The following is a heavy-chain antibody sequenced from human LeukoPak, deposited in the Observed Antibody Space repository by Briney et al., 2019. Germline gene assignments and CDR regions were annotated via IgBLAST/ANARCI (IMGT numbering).Heavy chain of an antibody. CDR3: ATDLASGTTWDY. V-gene: IGHV1-24*01. J-gene: IGHJ4*02. D-gene: IGHD1-1*01. Sequence: VASVKVSCKVSGYTLTELSMHWVRQAPGNGLEWMGGFDPEDGETIYAQKFQGRVTMTEDTSTDTAYMELSSMRSEDTAVYYCATDLASGTTWDYWGQGTLVTVSS. CDR1: GYTLTELS. CDR2: FDPEDGET.